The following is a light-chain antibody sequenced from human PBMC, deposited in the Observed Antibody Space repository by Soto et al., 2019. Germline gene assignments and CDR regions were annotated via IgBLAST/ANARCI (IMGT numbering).Light chain of an antibody. CDR2: AAY. J-gene: IGKJ4*01. CDR3: QKYNNAPLT. V-gene: IGKV1-27*01. Sequence: DIQMTQAPSSLSASVGDRVTITCRARQDISTYLAWYQQKPGKVPKLLISAAYTLQSGVPSRFSGSGSGTDFTLTISSLQPEDVATYYCQKYNNAPLTLGGGTKVEIK. CDR1: QDISTY.